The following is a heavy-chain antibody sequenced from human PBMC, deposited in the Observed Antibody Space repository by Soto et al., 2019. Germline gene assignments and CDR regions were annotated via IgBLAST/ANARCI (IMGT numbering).Heavy chain of an antibody. CDR2: IYYSGST. V-gene: IGHV4-59*08. CDR3: ARSRGYCSGGSCYGPNEAFDI. Sequence: PSETLSLTCTVSGGSISSYYWSWIRQPPGKGLAWIGYIYYSGSTNYNPSLKSRVTISVDTSKNQFSLKLSSVTAADTAVYYCARSRGYCSGGSCYGPNEAFDIWGQGTMVTVSS. CDR1: GGSISSYY. J-gene: IGHJ3*02. D-gene: IGHD2-15*01.